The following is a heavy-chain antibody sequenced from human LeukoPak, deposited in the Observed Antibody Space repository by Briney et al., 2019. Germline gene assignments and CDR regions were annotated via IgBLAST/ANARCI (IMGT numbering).Heavy chain of an antibody. V-gene: IGHV3-23*01. Sequence: GGSLRLSCAASGFTLSTYAMTWVRQAPGKGLEWVSAISGSGGRTYYADSVKGRFTISRDNSKNTLYLQMNSLRAEDTAVYYCAKVPYYYDSSGYSRRWFDPWGQGTLVTVSS. D-gene: IGHD3-22*01. CDR1: GFTLSTYA. CDR2: ISGSGGRT. J-gene: IGHJ5*02. CDR3: AKVPYYYDSSGYSRRWFDP.